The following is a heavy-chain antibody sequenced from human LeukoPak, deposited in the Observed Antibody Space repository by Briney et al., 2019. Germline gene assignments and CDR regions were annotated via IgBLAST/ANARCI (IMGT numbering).Heavy chain of an antibody. Sequence: GGSLRLSCAASGFTFSSYGMHWVRQAPGKGLEWVAVIWYDGSNKYYADSVKGRFTISRDNSNNTVFLQVGSLRAEDTAVYYCAKGERKYYYHYMDVWGKGTSVTVSS. CDR3: AKGERKYYYHYMDV. J-gene: IGHJ6*03. CDR2: IWYDGSNK. CDR1: GFTFSSYG. V-gene: IGHV3-33*06.